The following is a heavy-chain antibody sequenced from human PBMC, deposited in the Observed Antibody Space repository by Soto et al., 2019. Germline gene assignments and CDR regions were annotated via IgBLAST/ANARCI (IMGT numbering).Heavy chain of an antibody. D-gene: IGHD3-10*01. V-gene: IGHV4-39*01. CDR3: ARLLIMVRGAYYYYYMDV. CDR1: GGSISSSTYY. Sequence: QLQLQESGPGLVKPSETLSLTCTVSGGSISSSTYYWGWIRQPTGKGLEWIGSIYYSGSTYYNPSLKSRVTISVDTSKNQFSLKLSTETAADTAVYYCARLLIMVRGAYYYYYMDVWGKGTTVTVSS. CDR2: IYYSGST. J-gene: IGHJ6*03.